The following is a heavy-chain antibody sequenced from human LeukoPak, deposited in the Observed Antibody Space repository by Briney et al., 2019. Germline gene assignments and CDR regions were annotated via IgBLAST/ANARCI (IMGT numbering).Heavy chain of an antibody. Sequence: GGTLRLSCAASGFTFSTYGMSWVRQAPGKGLEWVAFIRYDGSNKYYADSVKGRFTISRDNSKNTLYLQMNSLRAEDTAVYYCAKVIAAAADYWGQGTLVTVSS. V-gene: IGHV3-30*02. D-gene: IGHD6-13*01. CDR3: AKVIAAAADY. CDR1: GFTFSTYG. J-gene: IGHJ4*02. CDR2: IRYDGSNK.